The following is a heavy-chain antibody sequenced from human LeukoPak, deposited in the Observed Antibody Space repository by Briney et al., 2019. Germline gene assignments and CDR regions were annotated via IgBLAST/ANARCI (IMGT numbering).Heavy chain of an antibody. D-gene: IGHD2-2*01. CDR2: VKGDGIST. V-gene: IGHV3-74*01. CDR3: ATGPYAAFEM. Sequence: GGSLRLSCAASGFTFTKFWMHWVRQAPGRGLVWVSRVKGDGISTLYADSVKGRFTISRDNAKNTLYLQMNSLRANDTALYYCATGPYAAFEMWGQGTMVTVSS. CDR1: GFTFTKFW. J-gene: IGHJ3*02.